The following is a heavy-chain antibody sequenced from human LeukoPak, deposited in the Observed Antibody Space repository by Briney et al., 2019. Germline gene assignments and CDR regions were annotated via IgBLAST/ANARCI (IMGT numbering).Heavy chain of an antibody. J-gene: IGHJ6*02. Sequence: ASVTVSCKASGYTFTGYYMHWVRQAPGQGLEWMGWINPNSGGTNYAQKFQGRVTMTRDTSISTAYMELSRLRSDDTAVYYCARWYCGGDCYPTYYYGMDVWGQGTTVTVSS. CDR2: INPNSGGT. CDR3: ARWYCGGDCYPTYYYGMDV. V-gene: IGHV1-2*02. CDR1: GYTFTGYY. D-gene: IGHD2-21*02.